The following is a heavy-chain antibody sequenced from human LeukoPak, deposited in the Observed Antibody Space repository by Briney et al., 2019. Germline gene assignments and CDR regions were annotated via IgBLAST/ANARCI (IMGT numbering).Heavy chain of an antibody. CDR1: GGTFSSNA. V-gene: IGHV1-69*05. CDR3: ARDGLDYGEVD. Sequence: ASVRVSCKASGGTFSSNAISWVRQAPGQGLEWMGGIIPIFGTANYAQKFQGRVTITTDESTSTAYMELSSLRSEDTAVYYCARDGLDYGEVDWGQGTLVTVSS. J-gene: IGHJ4*02. CDR2: IIPIFGTA. D-gene: IGHD4-17*01.